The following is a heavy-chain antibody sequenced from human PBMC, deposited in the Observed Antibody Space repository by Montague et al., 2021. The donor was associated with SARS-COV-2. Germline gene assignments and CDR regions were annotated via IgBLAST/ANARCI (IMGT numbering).Heavy chain of an antibody. CDR3: ASLTQGYCSSTSCYSDWFDP. V-gene: IGHV4-34*01. D-gene: IGHD2-2*02. J-gene: IGHJ5*02. CDR1: GGSFSGYY. CDR2: INHSGST. Sequence: SETLSLTCAVYGGSFSGYYWSWIRQPPGKGLEWIGEINHSGSTNYNPSLKSRVTISVDTSKNQFSLKLSSVTAADTAVYYCASLTQGYCSSTSCYSDWFDPWGQGTLVTVSS.